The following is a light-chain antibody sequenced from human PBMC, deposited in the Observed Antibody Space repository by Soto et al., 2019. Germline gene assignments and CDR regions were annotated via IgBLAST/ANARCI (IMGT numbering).Light chain of an antibody. V-gene: IGKV1-39*01. J-gene: IGKJ5*01. CDR2: AAS. CDR1: QSISSY. Sequence: DIQMTQSPSSLSASVGDRVTITCRASQSISSYLNWYQQKPGKAPKLLIYAASSLQSGVPSRFSGSESGTDFTLTISSLQPEDCATYYCQQSYSTPITFGQGTRLDIK. CDR3: QQSYSTPIT.